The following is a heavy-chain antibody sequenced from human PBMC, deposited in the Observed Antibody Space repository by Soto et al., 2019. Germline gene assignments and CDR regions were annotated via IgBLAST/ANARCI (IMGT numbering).Heavy chain of an antibody. CDR2: INQDGSEK. J-gene: IGHJ4*02. V-gene: IGHV3-7*01. Sequence: EVQLVESGGGLVQPGGSLRLSCAASGFTFRSYWISWVRQAPGQGLEWVANINQDGSEKYYVDSVKGRFTISRDNSKNSRFLQVNSLRAEDTAVYYCGRDGGEDGFYLDSWGQGTLLTVSS. CDR3: GRDGGEDGFYLDS. D-gene: IGHD2-15*01. CDR1: GFTFRSYW.